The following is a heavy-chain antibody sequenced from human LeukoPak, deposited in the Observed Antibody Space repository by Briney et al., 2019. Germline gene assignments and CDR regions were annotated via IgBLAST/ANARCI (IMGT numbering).Heavy chain of an antibody. Sequence: SVKVSCKASGGTFSSYAISWVRQAPGQGLEWMGGIIPIFGTANYAQKFQGRVTMTRDTSTSTVYMELSSLRSEDTAVYYCARGGDYYDSSGYYYPFDYWGQGTLVTVSS. CDR3: ARGGDYYDSSGYYYPFDY. CDR2: IIPIFGTA. D-gene: IGHD3-22*01. CDR1: GGTFSSYA. J-gene: IGHJ4*02. V-gene: IGHV1-69*05.